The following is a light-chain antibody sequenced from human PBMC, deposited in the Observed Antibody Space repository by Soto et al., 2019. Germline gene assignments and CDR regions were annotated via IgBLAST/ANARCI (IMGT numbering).Light chain of an antibody. Sequence: DIQMTQSPSTLSASVGDRVTITCRASQSITNWLAWYQQKPGKAPKLLMYDASSFHSGVPSRFSGSGSGTEFTLTISSLQPDDFATYYCQQYNSYSTFGQGTKVDIK. CDR3: QQYNSYST. V-gene: IGKV1-5*01. CDR2: DAS. J-gene: IGKJ1*01. CDR1: QSITNW.